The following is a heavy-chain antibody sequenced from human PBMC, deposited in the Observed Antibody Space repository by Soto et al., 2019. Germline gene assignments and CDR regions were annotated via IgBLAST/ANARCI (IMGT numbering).Heavy chain of an antibody. CDR1: GGTFSRHA. V-gene: IGHV1-69*01. J-gene: IGHJ4*02. CDR2: IIPIFGTA. CDR3: ARGWGYDSNDYYYAY. Sequence: QVQLVQSGAEVRKPGSSVKVSCKASGGTFSRHAISWVRQAPGQGLEWMGGIIPIFGTANPAKKFQGRVTIIADESPSTVYMELSSLRSEDTAMYYCARGWGYDSNDYYYAYWGQGTLVIVSS. D-gene: IGHD3-22*01.